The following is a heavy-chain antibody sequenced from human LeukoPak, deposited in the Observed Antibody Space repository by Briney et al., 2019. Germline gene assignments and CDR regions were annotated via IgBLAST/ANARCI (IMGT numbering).Heavy chain of an antibody. D-gene: IGHD3-10*01. Sequence: PGGSLRLSCAASGFTFSNYAMDWVRQAPGKGLEWVSVVPSNGGSTYYAGSVKGRFAVSRDSSYNSLSLQMNSLRAEDTAVYYCARSSHGFSWGQGTLVTVSS. V-gene: IGHV3-23*01. J-gene: IGHJ5*02. CDR2: VPSNGGST. CDR3: ARSSHGFS. CDR1: GFTFSNYA.